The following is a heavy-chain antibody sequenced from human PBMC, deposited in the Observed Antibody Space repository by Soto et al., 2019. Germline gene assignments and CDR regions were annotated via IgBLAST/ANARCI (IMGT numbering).Heavy chain of an antibody. CDR3: SRQDPSTVVEKDAFEI. Sequence: EVQLVESGGALVQPGGSLKLSCAASGFTFSGSAMHWVRQASGKGLEWVGRVRSKYNSYATAYAASVKGRFTISRDDSKNTAYLQKNSLKTEDKAGYYWSRQDPSTVVEKDAFEILGQGTMVTVSS. V-gene: IGHV3-73*01. D-gene: IGHD2-15*01. CDR2: VRSKYNSYAT. J-gene: IGHJ3*02. CDR1: GFTFSGSA.